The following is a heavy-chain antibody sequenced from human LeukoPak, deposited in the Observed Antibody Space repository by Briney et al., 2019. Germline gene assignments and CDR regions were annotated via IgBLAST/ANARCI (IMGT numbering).Heavy chain of an antibody. CDR3: ARKTTDETSYYFDY. Sequence: SQTLSLTCTVSGGSISSGDYYWSWIRQPPGKGLEWIGYIYYSGSTYYNPSLKSRVTKSVDTSKNQFSLKLSSVTAADTAVYYCARKTTDETSYYFDYWGQGTLVTVSS. D-gene: IGHD4-17*01. CDR2: IYYSGST. J-gene: IGHJ4*02. V-gene: IGHV4-30-4*01. CDR1: GGSISSGDYY.